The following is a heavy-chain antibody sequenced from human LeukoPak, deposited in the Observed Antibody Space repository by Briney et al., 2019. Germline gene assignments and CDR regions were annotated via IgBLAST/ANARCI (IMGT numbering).Heavy chain of an antibody. J-gene: IGHJ4*02. Sequence: SKTLSLTCTVSGGSISDNYWSWIRQPPGKGLEWIGYAYYSGHTNYNSSLKSRVTMSLDTSKSQFSLRLSSVTAADTAVYFCARHPFATPFDYWGPGTLVTVSS. D-gene: IGHD2-15*01. CDR3: ARHPFATPFDY. CDR1: GGSISDNY. V-gene: IGHV4-59*08. CDR2: AYYSGHT.